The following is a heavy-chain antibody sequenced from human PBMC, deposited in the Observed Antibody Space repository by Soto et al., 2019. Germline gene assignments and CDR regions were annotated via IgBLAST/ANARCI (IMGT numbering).Heavy chain of an antibody. D-gene: IGHD2-15*01. CDR2: IYYSGST. J-gene: IGHJ5*02. V-gene: IGHV4-30-4*01. Sequence: SETLSLTCTVSGGSISSYYWSWIRQPPGKGLEWIGYIYYSGSTYYNPSLKSRVTISVDTSKNQFSLKLSSVTAADTAVYYCARFCSGGSCNWFDPWGQGTLVTVSS. CDR3: ARFCSGGSCNWFDP. CDR1: GGSISSYY.